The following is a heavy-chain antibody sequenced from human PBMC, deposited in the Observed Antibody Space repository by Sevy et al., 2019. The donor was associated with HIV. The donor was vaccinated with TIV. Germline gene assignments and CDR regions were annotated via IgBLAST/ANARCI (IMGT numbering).Heavy chain of an antibody. J-gene: IGHJ4*02. V-gene: IGHV3-30*04. CDR3: ARDGGGDYFDY. CDR2: ISNDATKK. CDR1: GFRFSGYA. D-gene: IGHD3-16*01. Sequence: GGFLRLSCAASGFRFSGYAMHWVRQAPGKGLEWMAVISNDATKKYHINSVKGRFTISRVNAKNTLYLQMNSLRSEDTAVYYCARDGGGDYFDYWGQGTLVTVSS.